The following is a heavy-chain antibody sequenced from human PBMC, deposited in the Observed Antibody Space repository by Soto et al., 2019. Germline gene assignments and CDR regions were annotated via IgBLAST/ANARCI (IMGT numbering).Heavy chain of an antibody. CDR1: GVSISSGGYY. J-gene: IGHJ6*02. D-gene: IGHD3-16*02. CDR3: ARDSSVVVGSYHFYYYYGMDV. Sequence: SETLSLTCTVSGVSISSGGYYWSWIRQHPGKGLEWIGYIYYSGSTYYNPSLKSRVTISVDTSKNQFSLKLSSVTAADTAVYYCARDSSVVVGSYHFYYYYGMDVWGQGTTVTVSS. V-gene: IGHV4-31*03. CDR2: IYYSGST.